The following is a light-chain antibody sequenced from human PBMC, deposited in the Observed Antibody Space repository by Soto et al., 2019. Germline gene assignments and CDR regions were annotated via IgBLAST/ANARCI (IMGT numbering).Light chain of an antibody. Sequence: DIQMTQSPSSLSASVGDRVTITCQASQDISFFLNWYQQKPGKAPKLLIYDASILQAGVTSRFSGGGSGTYFTFTISSLHPEDVATYYCQQFDTLITFGQGTRLEI. V-gene: IGKV1-33*01. J-gene: IGKJ5*01. CDR2: DAS. CDR1: QDISFF. CDR3: QQFDTLIT.